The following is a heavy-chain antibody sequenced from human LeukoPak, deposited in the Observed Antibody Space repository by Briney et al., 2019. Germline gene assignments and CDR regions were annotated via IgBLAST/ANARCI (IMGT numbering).Heavy chain of an antibody. CDR3: AKDLYEYSYGNPSFDY. J-gene: IGHJ4*02. D-gene: IGHD5-18*01. V-gene: IGHV3-9*01. Sequence: GGSLRLSCAASGFTFDDYAMHWVRQAPGKGLEWVSGISWNSGSIGYADSVKGRFTISRDNAKNSLYLQMNSLRAEDTAVYYCAKDLYEYSYGNPSFDYWGQGTLVTVSS. CDR2: ISWNSGSI. CDR1: GFTFDDYA.